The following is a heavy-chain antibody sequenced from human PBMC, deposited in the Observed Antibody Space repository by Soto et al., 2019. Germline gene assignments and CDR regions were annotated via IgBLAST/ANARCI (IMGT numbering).Heavy chain of an antibody. CDR1: GFTFNSYS. CDR2: INSGSFSI. V-gene: IGHV3-21*01. D-gene: IGHD6-6*01. Sequence: GGSLRLSCAASGFTFNSYSMNWVRQAPGKGLEWVSSINSGSFSINYADSVKGRFSISRDNAQNSLHLQMNNLRAEDTAVYYCARNESSNIYGMDVWGQGTTVTVSS. CDR3: ARNESSNIYGMDV. J-gene: IGHJ6*02.